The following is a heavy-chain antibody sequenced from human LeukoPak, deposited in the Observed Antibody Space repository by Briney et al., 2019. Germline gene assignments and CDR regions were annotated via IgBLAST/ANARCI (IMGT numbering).Heavy chain of an antibody. J-gene: IGHJ4*02. V-gene: IGHV3-23*01. CDR2: IKGGGGDP. CDR1: RFTFSTYA. CDR3: AKGGHDFNPFYW. D-gene: IGHD2-21*02. Sequence: GRTLRLSCAAPRFTFSTYAMGWVRQAPGEGLEWGSSIKGGGGDPFYADSVKGRFTISRDNSKTTLFLQLDSLRAEDSAVYYCAKGGHDFNPFYWWGQGTLVTVSS.